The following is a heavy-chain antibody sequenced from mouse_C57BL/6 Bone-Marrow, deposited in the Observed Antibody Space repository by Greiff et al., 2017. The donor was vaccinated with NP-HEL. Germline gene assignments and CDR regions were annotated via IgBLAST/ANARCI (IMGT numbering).Heavy chain of an antibody. CDR3: AITTVVATDYAMDY. Sequence: VKLVESGAELARPGASVKLSCKASGYTFTSYGISWVKQRTGQGLEWIGEIYPRSGNTYYNEKFKGKATLTADKSSSTAYMELRSLTSEDSAVYFCAITTVVATDYAMDYWGQGTSVTVSS. V-gene: IGHV1-81*01. CDR2: IYPRSGNT. D-gene: IGHD1-1*01. J-gene: IGHJ4*01. CDR1: GYTFTSYG.